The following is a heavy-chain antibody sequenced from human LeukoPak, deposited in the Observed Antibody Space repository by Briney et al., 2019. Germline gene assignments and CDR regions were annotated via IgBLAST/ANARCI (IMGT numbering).Heavy chain of an antibody. D-gene: IGHD3-3*01. CDR3: ASTVHGSTSDSEGYYPKWFDP. J-gene: IGHJ5*01. CDR2: ISTSSNYI. CDR1: ASVFSGLT. Sequence: PGGSLRLSCTASASVFSGLTMNWFRQSPGKGLEWVSSISTSSNYIFYTDSAKGRFNISRDNTKNSLFLDMTRLRNEDTAVYYCASTVHGSTSDSEGYYPKWFDPWGQGTVVTVSS. V-gene: IGHV3-21*01.